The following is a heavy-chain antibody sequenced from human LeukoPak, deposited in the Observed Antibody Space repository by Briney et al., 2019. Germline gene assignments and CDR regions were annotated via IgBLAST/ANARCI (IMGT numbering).Heavy chain of an antibody. V-gene: IGHV3-7*01. CDR2: IKYDDSEN. J-gene: IGHJ4*02. CDR3: ARITTNGYFEY. CDR1: GFTFSDYW. D-gene: IGHD1-1*01. Sequence: QPGGSLRLSCAASGFTFSDYWMGWVRQAPGKGLEWVASIKYDDSENRYVDSVKGRFTVSRDNAKSSLYLQMNNLRAEDTAVYFCARITTNGYFEYWGQGTLVTVSS.